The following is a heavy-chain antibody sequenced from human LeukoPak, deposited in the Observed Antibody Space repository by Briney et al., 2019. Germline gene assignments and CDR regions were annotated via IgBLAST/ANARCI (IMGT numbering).Heavy chain of an antibody. D-gene: IGHD3-10*01. V-gene: IGHV1-46*01. CDR3: ARDYHGSGRLPTFDY. CDR2: VNPRGGSA. Sequence: ASVKVSCKASGYTFTNFYMHWVRQGPGQGLEWMGIVNPRGGSASSAQKFQGRVTLTRDTSTSTEYMERRRRRSEDTALYYCARDYHGSGRLPTFDYWGQGPLVTVSS. J-gene: IGHJ4*02. CDR1: GYTFTNFY.